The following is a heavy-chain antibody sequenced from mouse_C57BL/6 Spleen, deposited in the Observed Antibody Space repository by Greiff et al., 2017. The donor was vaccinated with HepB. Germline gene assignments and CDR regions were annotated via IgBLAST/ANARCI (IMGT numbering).Heavy chain of an antibody. V-gene: IGHV1-53*01. CDR3: AREVIYYYGSRYFDV. Sequence: QVQLQQPGTELVKPGASVKLSCKASGYTFTSYWMHWVKQRPGQGLEWIGNINPSNGGTNYNEKFKSKATLTVDKSSSTAYMQLSSLTSEDSAVYYCAREVIYYYGSRYFDVWGTGTTVTVSS. D-gene: IGHD1-1*01. CDR2: INPSNGGT. J-gene: IGHJ1*03. CDR1: GYTFTSYW.